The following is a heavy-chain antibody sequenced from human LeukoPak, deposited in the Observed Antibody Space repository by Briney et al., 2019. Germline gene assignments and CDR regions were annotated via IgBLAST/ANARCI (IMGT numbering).Heavy chain of an antibody. Sequence: GGSLRLSCAASGFTFSNAWMSWVRQAPGKGLEWVGRIKSKTDGGTTDYAAPVKGGFTISRDNSKNTLYLQMNTLRAEDTAVYYCAKMGEGDYDILTDYWGQGTLVTVSS. V-gene: IGHV3-15*01. D-gene: IGHD3-9*01. J-gene: IGHJ4*02. CDR1: GFTFSNAW. CDR3: AKMGEGDYDILTDY. CDR2: IKSKTDGGTT.